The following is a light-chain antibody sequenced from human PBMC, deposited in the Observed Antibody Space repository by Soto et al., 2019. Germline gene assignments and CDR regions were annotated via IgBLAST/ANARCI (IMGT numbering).Light chain of an antibody. CDR2: EVT. CDR1: SSDVGGYNY. V-gene: IGLV2-14*01. J-gene: IGLJ2*01. CDR3: SSYTSSRTVL. Sequence: QSALTQPASVSGSLGQSITISCTGTSSDVGGYNYVSWYQQHPGKDPKVVIFEVTKRPSGVSSRFSGSKSGNTASLTVSGLQAEDEGDYYCSSYTSSRTVLFGGGTMVTVL.